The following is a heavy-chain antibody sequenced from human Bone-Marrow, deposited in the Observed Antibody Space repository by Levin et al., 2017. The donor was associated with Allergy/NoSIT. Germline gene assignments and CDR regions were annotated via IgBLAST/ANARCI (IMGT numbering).Heavy chain of an antibody. CDR3: ATGLHTLIMYSSLSGFEY. V-gene: IGHV1-46*01. J-gene: IGHJ4*02. CDR1: GYTFTSYY. Sequence: ASVKVSCKASGYTFTSYYMHWVRQAPGQGLDWMGIINPSSGSTTYAQKFQGRVTMTSDTSTSTAYMELSSLRSQDTAVYYCATGLHTLIMYSSLSGFEYWGQGTLVTVSS. CDR2: INPSSGST. D-gene: IGHD6-6*01.